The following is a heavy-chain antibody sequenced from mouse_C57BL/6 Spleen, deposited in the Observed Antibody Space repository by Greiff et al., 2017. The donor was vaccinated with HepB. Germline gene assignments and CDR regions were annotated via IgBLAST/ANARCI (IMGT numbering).Heavy chain of an antibody. D-gene: IGHD1-1*01. CDR3: ARGYIRTFAY. J-gene: IGHJ3*01. V-gene: IGHV3-6*01. CDR1: GYSITSGYY. CDR2: ISYDGSN. Sequence: EVKLMESGPGLVKPSQSLSLTCSVTGYSITSGYYWNWIRQFPGNKLEWMGYISYDGSNNYNPSLKNRISITRDTSKNQFFLKLNSVTTEDTATYYCARGYIRTFAYWGQGTLVTVSA.